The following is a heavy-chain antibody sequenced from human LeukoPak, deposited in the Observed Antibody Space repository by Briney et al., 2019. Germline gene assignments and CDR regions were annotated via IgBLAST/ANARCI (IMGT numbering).Heavy chain of an antibody. D-gene: IGHD3-9*01. CDR1: GGSISSGSYY. CDR3: ARGDYDILTGYYQDY. J-gene: IGHJ4*02. V-gene: IGHV4-61*02. CDR2: IYTSGST. Sequence: SETLSLTCTVSGGSISSGSYYWSWIRQPAGKGLEWIGRIYTSGSTNYNPSLKSRVTISVDTSKNQFSLKLSSVTAADTAVYYCARGDYDILTGYYQDYWGQGTLVTVSS.